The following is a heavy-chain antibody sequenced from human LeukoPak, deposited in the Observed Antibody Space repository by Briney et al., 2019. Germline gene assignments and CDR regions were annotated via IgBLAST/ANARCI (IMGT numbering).Heavy chain of an antibody. CDR1: GFTFSSYS. J-gene: IGHJ4*02. D-gene: IGHD6-19*01. CDR3: ARARYYSSGWPGVDY. Sequence: GGSLRLSCAASGFTFSSYSMNWVRQAPGKGLEWVSYISSSSSTIYYADSVKGRFTISRDNAKNSLYPQMNSLRDEDTAVYYCARARYYSSGWPGVDYWGQGTLVTVSS. V-gene: IGHV3-48*02. CDR2: ISSSSSTI.